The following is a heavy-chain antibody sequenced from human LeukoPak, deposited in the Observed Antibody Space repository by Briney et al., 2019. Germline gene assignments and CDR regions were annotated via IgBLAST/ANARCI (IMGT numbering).Heavy chain of an antibody. CDR3: AKHPGEQWLDYFDY. CDR2: ISGSGGST. J-gene: IGHJ4*02. V-gene: IGHV3-23*01. D-gene: IGHD6-19*01. CDR1: GFTFSSHW. Sequence: GGSLRLSCAASGFTFSSHWMSWVRQAPGKGLEWVSAISGSGGSTYYADSVKGRFTISRDNSKNTLYLQMSSLRAEDTAVYYCAKHPGEQWLDYFDYWGQGTLVTVSS.